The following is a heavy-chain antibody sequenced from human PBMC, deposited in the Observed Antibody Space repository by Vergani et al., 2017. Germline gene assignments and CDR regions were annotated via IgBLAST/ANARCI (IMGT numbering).Heavy chain of an antibody. CDR1: GYSFTSYW. V-gene: IGHV5-10-1*01. CDR2: IDPSDSYT. Sequence: EVQLVQSGAEVKKPGESLKISCKGSGYSFTSYWISWVRQMPGKGLEWMGRIDPSDSYTNYSPSFQGHVTISADKSISTAYLQWSSLKASDTAMYYCARWRDGYGDYSQGIAAFDIWGQGTMVTVSS. CDR3: ARWRDGYGDYSQGIAAFDI. J-gene: IGHJ3*02. D-gene: IGHD4-17*01.